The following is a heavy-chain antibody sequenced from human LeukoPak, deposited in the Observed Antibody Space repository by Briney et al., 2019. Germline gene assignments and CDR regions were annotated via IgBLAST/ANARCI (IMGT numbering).Heavy chain of an antibody. D-gene: IGHD6-13*01. CDR1: GFTFRDYW. Sequence: GGSLRLSCGASGFTFRDYWMTWVRQAPGKGLEWVANVKQDGTEKFYVDSVKGRFTISRDNGKNSLYLQMNSLRVEDTAIYYCARAGGTSWADYWGQGTLVTVSS. CDR2: VKQDGTEK. CDR3: ARAGGTSWADY. J-gene: IGHJ4*02. V-gene: IGHV3-7*01.